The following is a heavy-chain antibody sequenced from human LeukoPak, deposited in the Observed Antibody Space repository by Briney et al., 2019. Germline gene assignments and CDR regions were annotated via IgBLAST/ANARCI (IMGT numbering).Heavy chain of an antibody. Sequence: GSVKVSCEASGYTFTGYYMHWVRQAPGQGLEWMGWINPNSGGTNYAQKFQGRVTMTRDTSISTAYMELSRLRSDDTAVYYCAREXDVXTXXVXDYWGQXTXVTVSS. D-gene: IGHD5-18*01. CDR2: INPNSGGT. CDR1: GYTFTGYY. V-gene: IGHV1-2*02. CDR3: AREXDVXTXXVXDY. J-gene: IGHJ4*02.